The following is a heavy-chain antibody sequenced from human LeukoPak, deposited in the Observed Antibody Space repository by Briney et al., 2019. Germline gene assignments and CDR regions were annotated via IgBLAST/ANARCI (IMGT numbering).Heavy chain of an antibody. D-gene: IGHD6-19*01. CDR3: ARAPEFSSGWLLDY. J-gene: IGHJ4*02. CDR2: IYISGST. Sequence: SETLSLTCTVSGGSISSYYWSWIRQPAEKGLEWIGRIYISGSTNYNPSLKSRVTMSVDTSKNQFSLKLSSVTAADTAVYYCARAPEFSSGWLLDYWGQGTLVTVSS. V-gene: IGHV4-4*07. CDR1: GGSISSYY.